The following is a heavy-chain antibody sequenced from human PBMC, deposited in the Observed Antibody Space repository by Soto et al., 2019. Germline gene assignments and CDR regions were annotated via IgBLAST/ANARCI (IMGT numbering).Heavy chain of an antibody. D-gene: IGHD3-10*01. V-gene: IGHV3-33*01. CDR2: IWYDGSNK. Sequence: GGSLRLSCAASGFTFNSYGMQWVRQAPGKGLEWVAVIWYDGSNKFYADSVKGRFTISRGNSKNTLYLQMDSLRAEDTAVYYCAREFAPGSANYDYWGLGTLVAVAS. CDR3: AREFAPGSANYDY. CDR1: GFTFNSYG. J-gene: IGHJ4*02.